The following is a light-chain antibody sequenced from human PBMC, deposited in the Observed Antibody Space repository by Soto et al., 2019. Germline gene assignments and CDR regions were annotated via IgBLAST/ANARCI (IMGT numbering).Light chain of an antibody. J-gene: IGKJ5*01. CDR1: QTVSSKY. CDR3: QQYTGPTTT. CDR2: GAS. Sequence: IVMTQSPTTLSLSPGERVTLSCRASQTVSSKYLAWCQQRPGQAPRLIIYGASTRAAGIPDRFSGSGSGTDGTITITRLEKEDAAVYFCQQYTGPTTTFGQGTRLEIK. V-gene: IGKV3-20*01.